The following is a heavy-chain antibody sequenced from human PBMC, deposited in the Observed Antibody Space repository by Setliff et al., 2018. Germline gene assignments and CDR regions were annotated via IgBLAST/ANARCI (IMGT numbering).Heavy chain of an antibody. J-gene: IGHJ5*02. Sequence: SVKVSCKASGGTFSSYAISWVRQAPGQGLEWMGGIIPIFGTANYAQKFQGRVTITADESTSTAYMELSSLRSEDTAVYYCARVYNPLYHNWFDPWGQGTPVTVSS. CDR2: IIPIFGTA. CDR1: GGTFSSYA. CDR3: ARVYNPLYHNWFDP. V-gene: IGHV1-69*13. D-gene: IGHD1-1*01.